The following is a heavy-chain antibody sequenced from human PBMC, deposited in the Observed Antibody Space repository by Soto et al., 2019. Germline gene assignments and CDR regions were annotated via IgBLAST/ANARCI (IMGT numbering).Heavy chain of an antibody. CDR1: GFTFSSYG. D-gene: IGHD5-12*01. CDR3: AKDSGYEIGSFDY. J-gene: IGHJ4*02. Sequence: QVQLVECGGGVVQPGRSLRLSCAASGFTFSSYGMHWVRQAPGKGLEWVAVISYDGSNKYYADSVKGRFTISRDNSKNTLYLQMNSLRAEDTAVYYCAKDSGYEIGSFDYWGQGTLVTVSS. CDR2: ISYDGSNK. V-gene: IGHV3-30*18.